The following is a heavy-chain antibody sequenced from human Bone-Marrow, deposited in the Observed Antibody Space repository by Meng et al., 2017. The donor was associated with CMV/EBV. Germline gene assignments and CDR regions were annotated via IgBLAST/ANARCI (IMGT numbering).Heavy chain of an antibody. Sequence: GGSLRLSCAASGFTFSSYSLNWVRQSPGKGLEWVSSISGSNRYINYAESVRGRFTVSRDNAKNSLSLQMNSLRGDDTAVYYCTRVDCSGPSCHLRPFDIWDKGTMVTVSS. D-gene: IGHD2-2*01. CDR2: ISGSNRYI. CDR3: TRVDCSGPSCHLRPFDI. CDR1: GFTFSSYS. V-gene: IGHV3-21*06. J-gene: IGHJ3*02.